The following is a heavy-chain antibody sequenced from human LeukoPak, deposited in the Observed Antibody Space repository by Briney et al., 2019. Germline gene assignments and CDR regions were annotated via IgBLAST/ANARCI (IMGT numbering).Heavy chain of an antibody. CDR1: GGTFSSYA. D-gene: IGHD3-3*01. Sequence: SVKVSCKASGGTFSSYAIRWVRQAPGQGLEWMGRIIPILGIANYAQKFQGRVTITADKSTSTAYMELSSLRSDDTAVYYCAREAVRTDYDFWSGYPYWYFDLWGRGTLVTVSS. CDR3: AREAVRTDYDFWSGYPYWYFDL. V-gene: IGHV1-69*04. CDR2: IIPILGIA. J-gene: IGHJ2*01.